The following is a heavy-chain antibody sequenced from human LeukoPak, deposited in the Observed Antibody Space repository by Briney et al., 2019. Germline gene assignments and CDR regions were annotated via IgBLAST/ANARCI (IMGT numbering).Heavy chain of an antibody. CDR3: SRTLYSTKMYGMGV. CDR1: GFTFADFA. CDR2: ISSTDYGGTT. V-gene: IGHV3-49*03. Sequence: GGSLRLSCTASGFTFADFALNWIRQAPGRGLEWVGFISSTDYGGTTEYAASVKGRFVISRDDSKSIVYLQMNSLRPEDTAEYYCSRTLYSTKMYGMGVWGQGTAVTVSS. J-gene: IGHJ6*02. D-gene: IGHD2-2*01.